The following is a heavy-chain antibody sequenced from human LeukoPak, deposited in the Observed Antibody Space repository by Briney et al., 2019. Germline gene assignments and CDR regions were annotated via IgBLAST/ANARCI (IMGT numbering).Heavy chain of an antibody. CDR1: GGSISSYY. V-gene: IGHV4-59*01. CDR3: ARVHYYDSSGYYDPNFFDY. D-gene: IGHD3-22*01. J-gene: IGHJ4*02. Sequence: PSETLSLTCTVSGGSISSYYWSWIRQPPGKGLEWIGNIYYSGSTNYNPSLKSRVTISVDTSKNQCSLRLSSVTAADTAVYYCARVHYYDSSGYYDPNFFDYWGQGTLVTVSS. CDR2: IYYSGST.